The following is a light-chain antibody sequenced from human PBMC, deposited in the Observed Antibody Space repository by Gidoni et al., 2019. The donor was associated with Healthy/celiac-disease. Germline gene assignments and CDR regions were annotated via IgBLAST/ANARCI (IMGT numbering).Light chain of an antibody. CDR3: QQYDSFPRT. CDR2: DAS. CDR1: QDISNY. Sequence: DIQMTQSPASLSASVGDRVTITCQARQDISNYLNWYQQKPGKAPKFLIYDASKLETGVPSRFSGSGSGTDFTVTISSLQPEDVATYYCQQYDSFPRTFGQGTKLDLK. V-gene: IGKV1-33*01. J-gene: IGKJ2*02.